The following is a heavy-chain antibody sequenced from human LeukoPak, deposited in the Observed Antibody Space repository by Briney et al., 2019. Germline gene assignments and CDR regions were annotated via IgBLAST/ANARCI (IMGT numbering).Heavy chain of an antibody. Sequence: ASVKVSCKASGYTFTSYGISWVRQAPGQGLEWMGWISAYNGNTNYAQKLQGRVTMTTDTSTSTAYMELRSLRAEDTAVYYCARGQVPMIVVEEDAFDIWGQGTMVTVSS. D-gene: IGHD3-22*01. V-gene: IGHV1-18*01. CDR3: ARGQVPMIVVEEDAFDI. CDR2: ISAYNGNT. CDR1: GYTFTSYG. J-gene: IGHJ3*02.